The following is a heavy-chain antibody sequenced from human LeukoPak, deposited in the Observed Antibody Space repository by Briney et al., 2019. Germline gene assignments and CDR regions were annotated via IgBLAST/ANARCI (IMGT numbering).Heavy chain of an antibody. V-gene: IGHV4-31*03. D-gene: IGHD2-15*01. J-gene: IGHJ4*02. CDR2: IYYSGST. Sequence: SQTLSLTCTASGGSISSGGYYWSWIRQHPGKGLEWIGYIYYSGSTYYNPSLKSRVTISVDTSKNQFSLKLSSVTAADTAVYYCARVGNGYCSGGSCFATANPIDYWGQGTLVTVSS. CDR1: GGSISSGGYY. CDR3: ARVGNGYCSGGSCFATANPIDY.